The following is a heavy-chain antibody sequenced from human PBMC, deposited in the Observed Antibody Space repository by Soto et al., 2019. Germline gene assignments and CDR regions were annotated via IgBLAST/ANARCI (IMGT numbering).Heavy chain of an antibody. CDR2: IYSGGST. CDR3: ARDGFGSESYYYYYGMDV. J-gene: IGHJ6*02. Sequence: GGSLRLSCAASGFTVSSNYMSWVRQAPGKGLEWVSVIYSGGSTYYADSVKGRFTISRDNSKNTLYLQMNSLRAEDMAVYYCARDGFGSESYYYYYGMDVWGQGTTVTVSS. V-gene: IGHV3-53*01. D-gene: IGHD3-16*01. CDR1: GFTVSSNY.